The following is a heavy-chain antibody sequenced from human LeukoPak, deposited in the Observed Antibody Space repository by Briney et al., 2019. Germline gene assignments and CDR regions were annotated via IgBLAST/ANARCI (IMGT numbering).Heavy chain of an antibody. Sequence: GGSLRLSCAASGFTFSSYWMHWVRQAPGKGLVWVSRINHDGSDTNYADSVKGRFTISRDNSKNTLYLQMNSLRAEDTAVYYCAAGYYFGDYWGQGTLVTVSS. CDR1: GFTFSSYW. V-gene: IGHV3-74*01. D-gene: IGHD3-22*01. CDR2: INHDGSDT. CDR3: AAGYYFGDY. J-gene: IGHJ4*02.